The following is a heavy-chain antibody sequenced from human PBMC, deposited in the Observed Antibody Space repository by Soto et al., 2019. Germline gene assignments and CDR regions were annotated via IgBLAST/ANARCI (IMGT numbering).Heavy chain of an antibody. CDR1: GFTFTSSA. CDR3: AAGTPYYCESSGYSAGRGTCVRYFDY. Sequence: SVKVSCKASGFTFTSSAVQWVRQTRGQRLEWIGWIVVGSGNTNYAQKFQERVTITRDMSTSTAYMELSSLRSEDTAVYYCAAGTPYYCESSGYSAGRGTCVRYFDYWGQGTLVTVSS. CDR2: IVVGSGNT. D-gene: IGHD3-22*01. J-gene: IGHJ4*02. V-gene: IGHV1-58*01.